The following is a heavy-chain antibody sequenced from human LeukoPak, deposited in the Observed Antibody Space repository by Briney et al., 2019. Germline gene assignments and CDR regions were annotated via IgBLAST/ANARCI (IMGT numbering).Heavy chain of an antibody. CDR2: ISSSGSTI. D-gene: IGHD6-19*01. Sequence: GGSLRLSCAASGFTFSDYYMSWIRQAPGKGLEWVSYISSSGSTIYYADSVKGRFTISRDNAKNSLYLQMNSLRAEDTAVYYCARAYSSGWYTASLDYYYGMDVWGQGTTVTVSS. CDR1: GFTFSDYY. V-gene: IGHV3-11*01. CDR3: ARAYSSGWYTASLDYYYGMDV. J-gene: IGHJ6*02.